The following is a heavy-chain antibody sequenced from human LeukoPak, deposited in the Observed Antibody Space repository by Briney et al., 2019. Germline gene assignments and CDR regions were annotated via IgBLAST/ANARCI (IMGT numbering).Heavy chain of an antibody. CDR2: ISAYNGNT. J-gene: IGHJ4*02. CDR1: GYTFTSYG. Sequence: EASVKVSCKASGYTFTSYGISWVRQAPGQGLEWMGWISAYNGNTNYAQKLQGRVTMTTDTSTSTAYMEPRSLRSDDTALYYCARDAFGGAKAYFDYWGQGTLVTVSS. CDR3: ARDAFGGAKAYFDY. D-gene: IGHD3-16*01. V-gene: IGHV1-18*04.